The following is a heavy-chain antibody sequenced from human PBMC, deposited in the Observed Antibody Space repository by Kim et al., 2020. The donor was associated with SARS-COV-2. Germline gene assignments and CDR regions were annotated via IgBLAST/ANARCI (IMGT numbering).Heavy chain of an antibody. J-gene: IGHJ5*02. D-gene: IGHD4-4*01. CDR3: ARAVTAASNWFDP. Sequence: AASLKGRFTISRDNAKNSLYLQMNSLRAEDTAVYYCARAVTAASNWFDPWGQGTLVTVSS. V-gene: IGHV3-21*01.